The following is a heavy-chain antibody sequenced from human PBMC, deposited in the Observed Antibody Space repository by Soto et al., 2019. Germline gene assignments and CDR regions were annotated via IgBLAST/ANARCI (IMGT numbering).Heavy chain of an antibody. CDR2: MNPNSGNT. D-gene: IGHD4-4*01. CDR3: ARGPIMTTVTAYMDV. J-gene: IGHJ6*03. Sequence: ASVKASCKASGYTFTSYDINWVQQATGQGLEWMGWMNPNSGNTGYAQKFQGRVTMTRNTSISAAYMELSSLRSEDTAVYYCARGPIMTTVTAYMDVWGKGTTVTVSS. V-gene: IGHV1-8*01. CDR1: GYTFTSYD.